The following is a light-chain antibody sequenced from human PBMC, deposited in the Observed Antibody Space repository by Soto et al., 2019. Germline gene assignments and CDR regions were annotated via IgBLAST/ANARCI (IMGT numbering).Light chain of an antibody. CDR2: EVS. CDR3: SSYTSSSTIV. J-gene: IGLJ1*01. V-gene: IGLV2-14*01. Sequence: QSALTQPASVSGSPGQSITISCTGTSSDVGGYNYVSWYQQHPGKAPKLMIYEVSNRPSGVSNRFSGSKSGNTASLTISGLQAEEEAPYYRSSYTSSSTIVSGTGTKGTVL. CDR1: SSDVGGYNY.